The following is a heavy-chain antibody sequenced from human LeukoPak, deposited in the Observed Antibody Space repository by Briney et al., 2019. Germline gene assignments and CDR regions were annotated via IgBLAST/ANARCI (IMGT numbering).Heavy chain of an antibody. V-gene: IGHV3-74*01. Sequence: GGSLRLSCAASGLAFSACKMHWVRQAPRKGLVWVSRISTDGYTTDYADSVKGRFIISRDNAKNSLYLQMNSLRAEDTAVYYCARVSKDCTNGVCCDYWVQGTLVTVSS. J-gene: IGHJ4*02. CDR3: ARVSKDCTNGVCCDY. CDR1: GLAFSACK. CDR2: ISTDGYTT. D-gene: IGHD2-8*01.